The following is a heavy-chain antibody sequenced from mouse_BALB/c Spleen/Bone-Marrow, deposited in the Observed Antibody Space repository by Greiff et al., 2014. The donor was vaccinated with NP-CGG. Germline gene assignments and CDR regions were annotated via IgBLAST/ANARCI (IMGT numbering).Heavy chain of an antibody. D-gene: IGHD3-2*01. CDR1: GYTFTSYW. CDR2: IHPSNGRT. CDR3: ARGTARAMMDY. J-gene: IGHJ4*01. V-gene: IGHV1S81*02. Sequence: VQLQQSGTELVKPGASVKLSCKASGYTFTSYWIHWVKQRPGQGLEWIGEIHPSNGRTNYSEKFKTKATLTVDKSSTTAHMQLRSLTSEDSAVYYCARGTARAMMDYWGQGTSLTVSS.